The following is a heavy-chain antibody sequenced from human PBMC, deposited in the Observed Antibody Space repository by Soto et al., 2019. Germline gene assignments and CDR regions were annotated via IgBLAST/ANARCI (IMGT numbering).Heavy chain of an antibody. CDR3: ARGSGYIWGSYRHFDY. D-gene: IGHD3-16*02. CDR2: ISSSSSYI. J-gene: IGHJ4*02. V-gene: IGHV3-21*01. CDR1: GFTFSSYS. Sequence: GGSLRLSCAASGFTFSSYSMNWVRQAPGKGLEWVSSISSSSSYIYYADSVKGRFTISRDNAKNSLYLQMNSLRAEDTAVYYCARGSGYIWGSYRHFDYWGQGTLVTVSS.